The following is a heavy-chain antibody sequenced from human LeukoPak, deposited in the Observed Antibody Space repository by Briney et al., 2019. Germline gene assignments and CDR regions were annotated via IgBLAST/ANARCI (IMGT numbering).Heavy chain of an antibody. CDR1: GGSFIGYY. Sequence: PSETLSLTCAVYGGSFIGYYGSWIRQPPGKGLEWIGEINHSGSTNYNPSLKSRVTISVDTSKNQFSLKLSSVTAADTAVYYCARGVVATDYYYTFDACGKGTTVTVSS. CDR3: ARGVVATDYYYTFDA. J-gene: IGHJ6*03. CDR2: INHSGST. V-gene: IGHV4-34*01. D-gene: IGHD2-15*01.